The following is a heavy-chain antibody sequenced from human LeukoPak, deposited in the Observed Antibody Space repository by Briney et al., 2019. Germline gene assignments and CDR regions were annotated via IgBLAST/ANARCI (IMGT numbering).Heavy chain of an antibody. Sequence: GGSLRLSCAASGFTFSSFSMNWVRQAPGRGLEWVSSISTSSSYIYYADSVKGRFTVSRDDAKNSLFLQMNSLRVEDTAVYYCASYLYWWSDLGYWGQGTLVTVSS. CDR2: ISTSSSYI. CDR1: GFTFSSFS. J-gene: IGHJ4*02. D-gene: IGHD2-8*02. CDR3: ASYLYWWSDLGY. V-gene: IGHV3-21*01.